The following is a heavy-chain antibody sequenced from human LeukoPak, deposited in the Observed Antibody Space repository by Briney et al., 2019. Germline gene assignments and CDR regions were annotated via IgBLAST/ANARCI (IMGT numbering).Heavy chain of an antibody. J-gene: IGHJ3*02. CDR3: ARDPAYCGGDCSDAFDI. CDR1: GYTFTSYA. Sequence: ASVKVSCKASGYTFTSYAMNWVRQAPGQGLEWMGWINTNTGNPTYAQGFTGRFVFSLDTSVSTAYLQISSLKAEDTAVYYCARDPAYCGGDCSDAFDIWGQGTMVTVSS. CDR2: INTNTGNP. V-gene: IGHV7-4-1*02. D-gene: IGHD2-21*02.